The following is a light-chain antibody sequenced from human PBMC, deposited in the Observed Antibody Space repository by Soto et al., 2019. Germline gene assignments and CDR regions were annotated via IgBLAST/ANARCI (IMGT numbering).Light chain of an antibody. Sequence: DIVLTQSPGTLSLSPGERATLSCRASQSVSSNYLAWYQQKPGQAPRLLIYGASTRATGVPDRFSGSGSGTDFTLTISRLEPEDFAGYHCQQYGSLSWTFGQGTKVEIK. J-gene: IGKJ1*01. CDR2: GAS. CDR1: QSVSSNY. V-gene: IGKV3-20*01. CDR3: QQYGSLSWT.